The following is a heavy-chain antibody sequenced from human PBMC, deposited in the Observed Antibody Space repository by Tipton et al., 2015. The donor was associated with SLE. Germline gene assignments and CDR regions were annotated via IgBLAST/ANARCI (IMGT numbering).Heavy chain of an antibody. CDR2: IYYSGST. CDR1: GDSISSSSYY. J-gene: IGHJ6*01. CDR3: ARERGKPYYDFWNYYYGMDV. Sequence: TLSLTCTVSGDSISSSSYYWDWIRQPPGKGLEWIGTIYYSGSTYYNPSLQSRVTISVDTSKNQFSLKLSSVTAADTAVYYCARERGKPYYDFWNYYYGMDVWGQGTTVTVSS. V-gene: IGHV4-39*07. D-gene: IGHD3-3*01.